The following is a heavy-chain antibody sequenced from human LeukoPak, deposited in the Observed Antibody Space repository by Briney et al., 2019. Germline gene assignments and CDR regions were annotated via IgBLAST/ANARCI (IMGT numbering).Heavy chain of an antibody. D-gene: IGHD1/OR15-1a*01. Sequence: GGSLRLSCAASGLTFSSYGMHWVRQAPGKGLEWVAFIRYDGSNKYYADSVKGRFTISRDNSKNTLYLQMNSLRAEDTAVYYCAKDVPGKQDVAADAFDIWGQGTMVTVSS. V-gene: IGHV3-30*02. CDR1: GLTFSSYG. J-gene: IGHJ3*02. CDR2: IRYDGSNK. CDR3: AKDVPGKQDVAADAFDI.